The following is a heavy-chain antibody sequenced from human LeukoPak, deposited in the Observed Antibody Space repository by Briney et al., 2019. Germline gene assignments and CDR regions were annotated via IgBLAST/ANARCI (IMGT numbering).Heavy chain of an antibody. CDR3: AYLDSSGYYYGRLRY. Sequence: GGSLRLSCAASGFTFSDHAMSWVRQTPAKGLESVSSISAGGDRTHYADSVKGRFTVSRDNSKNTLYLHMNSLRAEDTAVYFCAYLDSSGYYYGRLRYWGQGTPVTVSS. CDR1: GFTFSDHA. D-gene: IGHD3-22*01. J-gene: IGHJ4*02. V-gene: IGHV3-23*01. CDR2: ISAGGDRT.